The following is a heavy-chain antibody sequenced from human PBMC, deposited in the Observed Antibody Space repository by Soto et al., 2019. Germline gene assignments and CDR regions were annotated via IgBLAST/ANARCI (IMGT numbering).Heavy chain of an antibody. CDR2: VSGGGGTT. CDR1: GFAFSNYA. J-gene: IGHJ4*02. D-gene: IGHD3-10*02. Sequence: VQLLESGGDLVQPGGSLRLSCAASGFAFSNYAMNWVRQAQGKGLEWVSVVSGGGGTTYYADSVKGRFTISRDNSKKTLYLQISSLRGDDPDVYYCAKECSQGYYFDYGGQGTLVIVSS. CDR3: AKECSQGYYFDY. V-gene: IGHV3-23*01.